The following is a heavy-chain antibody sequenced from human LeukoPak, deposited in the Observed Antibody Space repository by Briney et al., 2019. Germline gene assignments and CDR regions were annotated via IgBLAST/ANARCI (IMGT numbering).Heavy chain of an antibody. V-gene: IGHV4-59*08. Sequence: PSETLSLTCTVSGGSISSYYWSWIRQPPGKGLEWIGYIYYSGSTNYNPSLKSRVTISVDTSKNQFSLKLSSVTAADTAVYYCARQGGYDYVWGSYVDYWGQGTLVTVSS. CDR1: GGSISSYY. D-gene: IGHD3-16*01. CDR2: IYYSGST. J-gene: IGHJ4*02. CDR3: ARQGGYDYVWGSYVDY.